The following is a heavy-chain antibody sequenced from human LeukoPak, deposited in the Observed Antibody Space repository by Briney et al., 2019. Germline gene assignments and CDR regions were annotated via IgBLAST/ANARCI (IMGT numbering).Heavy chain of an antibody. CDR3: ARDTAGRGYFDY. CDR1: GFTFTTYW. D-gene: IGHD6-19*01. CDR2: IKQDGSEA. V-gene: IGHV3-7*03. J-gene: IGHJ4*02. Sequence: GGSLRLSCAASGFTFTTYWMAWVRQAPGKGLEWVANIKQDGSEAVYADSVRGRFTISRDNSKNTLYLQMNSLRAEDTAVYYCARDTAGRGYFDYWGQGTLVTVSS.